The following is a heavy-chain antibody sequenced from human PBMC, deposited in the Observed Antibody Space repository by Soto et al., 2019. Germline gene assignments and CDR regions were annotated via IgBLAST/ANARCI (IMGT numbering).Heavy chain of an antibody. CDR1: GFTFSDYY. CDR2: ISSSGSTI. D-gene: IGHD6-13*01. Sequence: GGSLRLSCAASGFTFSDYYMSWIRQAPGKGLEWVSYISSSGSTIYYADSVKGRFTISRDNAKNSLYLQMNSLRAEDTAVYYCASEYSSSWYYYYYYGMDVWGQGTTVTVSS. J-gene: IGHJ6*02. CDR3: ASEYSSSWYYYYYYGMDV. V-gene: IGHV3-11*01.